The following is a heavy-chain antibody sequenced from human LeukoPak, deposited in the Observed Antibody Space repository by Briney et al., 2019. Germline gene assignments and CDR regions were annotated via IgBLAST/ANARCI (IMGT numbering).Heavy chain of an antibody. CDR3: ARRSRGGYSPGYFDL. CDR1: NGSMSRGAYS. V-gene: IGHV4-61*02. CDR2: IYSSGST. Sequence: PSETLSLTCAVSNGSMSRGAYSWGWIRQPAEKGLEWIGRIYSSGSTNYNPSLKSRVTISVDTSKNQFSLKLSSVTAADTAVYYCARRSRGGYSPGYFDLWGRGTLVIVSS. J-gene: IGHJ2*01. D-gene: IGHD3-16*02.